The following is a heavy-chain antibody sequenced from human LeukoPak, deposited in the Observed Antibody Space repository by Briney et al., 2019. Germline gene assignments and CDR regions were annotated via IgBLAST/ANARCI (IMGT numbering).Heavy chain of an antibody. CDR2: IYYSGST. Sequence: GSLRLSCAASGFTVSSNYMSWVRQAPGKGLEWIGNIYYSGSTYYNPSLKSRVTISVDTSKNQFSLKLSSVTAADTAVYCCARLRSSRPQPDYWGQGTLVTVSS. D-gene: IGHD6-6*01. J-gene: IGHJ4*02. V-gene: IGHV4-59*02. CDR1: GFTVSSNY. CDR3: ARLRSSRPQPDY.